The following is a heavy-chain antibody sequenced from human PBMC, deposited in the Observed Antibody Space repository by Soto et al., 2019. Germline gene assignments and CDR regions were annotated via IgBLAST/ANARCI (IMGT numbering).Heavy chain of an antibody. J-gene: IGHJ6*02. CDR2: ISYDGSNK. Sequence: GGSLRLSCAASGFTFSSYSMHWVRQAPGKGLEWVAVISYDGSNKYYADSVKGRFTISRDNSKNTLYLQMNSLRAEDTAVYYCARDHHGDYYYGYYYYYGMDVWGQGTTVTVSS. D-gene: IGHD4-17*01. CDR1: GFTFSSYS. V-gene: IGHV3-30-3*01. CDR3: ARDHHGDYYYGYYYYYGMDV.